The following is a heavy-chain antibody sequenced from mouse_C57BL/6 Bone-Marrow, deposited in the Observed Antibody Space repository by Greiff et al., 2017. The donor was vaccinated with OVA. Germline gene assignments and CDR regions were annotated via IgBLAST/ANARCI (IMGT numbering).Heavy chain of an antibody. J-gene: IGHJ4*01. CDR2: IYPGDGDT. CDR3: ASADIYSGDCRYYAMDY. Sequence: QVHVKQSGPELVKPGASVKISCKASGYAFSSSWMNWVKQRPGKGLEWIGRIYPGDGDTNYNGKFKGKATLTADKSSSTAYMQLSSLTSEDSAVYFCASADIYSGDCRYYAMDYWGQGTSVTVSS. V-gene: IGHV1-82*01. D-gene: IGHD2-13*01. CDR1: GYAFSSSW.